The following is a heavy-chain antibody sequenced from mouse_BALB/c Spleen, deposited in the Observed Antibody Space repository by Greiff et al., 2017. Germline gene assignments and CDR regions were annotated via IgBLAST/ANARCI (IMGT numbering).Heavy chain of an antibody. CDR2: ISSGGGNT. J-gene: IGHJ3*01. CDR3: ARYRDYGTWFAY. Sequence: EVQLVESGGGLVKPGGSLKLSCAASGFTFSSYTMSWVRQTPEKRLEWVATISSGGGNTYYPDSVKGRFTISRDNAKNNLYLQMSSLRSEDTALYYCARYRDYGTWFAYWGQGTLVTVSA. D-gene: IGHD2-1*01. V-gene: IGHV5-9*03. CDR1: GFTFSSYT.